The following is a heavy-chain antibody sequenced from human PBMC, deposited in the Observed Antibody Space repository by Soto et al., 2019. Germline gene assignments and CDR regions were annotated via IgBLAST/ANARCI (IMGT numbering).Heavy chain of an antibody. Sequence: QVQLQESGPGLVKPSETLSFTCTVSGDSINSYYWSWIRQPPGKGLEWIAYFYKSGTTNYNPSLKSRVTKSVDTSKNQFSLKLSSVTAADTAGYYCARTYDNSGPNSGGYAFDIWGQGTMLTVSS. V-gene: IGHV4-59*01. CDR3: ARTYDNSGPNSGGYAFDI. CDR1: GDSINSYY. D-gene: IGHD3-22*01. J-gene: IGHJ3*02. CDR2: FYKSGTT.